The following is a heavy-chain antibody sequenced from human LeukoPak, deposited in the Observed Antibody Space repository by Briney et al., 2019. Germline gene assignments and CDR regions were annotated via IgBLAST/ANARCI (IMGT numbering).Heavy chain of an antibody. J-gene: IGHJ3*02. V-gene: IGHV4-59*12. CDR1: GGSISSYY. CDR3: AREGSGSYDDAFDI. Sequence: SETLSLTCTVSGGSISSYYWSWIRQPPGKGLEWIGYIYYSGSTNYNPSLKSRVTISVDTSKNQFSLKLSSVTAADTAVYYCAREGSGSYDDAFDIWGQGTMVTVSS. D-gene: IGHD3-10*01. CDR2: IYYSGST.